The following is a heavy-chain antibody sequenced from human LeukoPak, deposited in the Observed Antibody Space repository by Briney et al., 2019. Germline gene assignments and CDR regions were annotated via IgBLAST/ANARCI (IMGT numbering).Heavy chain of an antibody. CDR2: ISYDGSNK. J-gene: IGHJ5*02. V-gene: IGHV3-30*04. CDR1: GFTFSSYA. CDR3: ARDRVLRGGFDP. Sequence: GGSLRLSCAASGFTFSSYAMHWVRQAPGKGLEGVAVISYDGSNKYYADSVKGRFTISRDNSKNTLYLQMNSLRAEDTAVYYCARDRVLRGGFDPWGQGTLVTVSS. D-gene: IGHD2-8*01.